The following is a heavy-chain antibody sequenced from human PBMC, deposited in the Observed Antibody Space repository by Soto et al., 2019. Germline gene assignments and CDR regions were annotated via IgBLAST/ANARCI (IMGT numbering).Heavy chain of an antibody. Sequence: ASVKVSCKASGGTFSSYAISWVRQAPGQGLEWMGGIIPIFGTANYAQEFKGRVTITADESTSTAYMEMSSLRSEDTAVYYGARNTVYDFWSGYYSPRTNYYYGMDVWGQGTTVTVSS. CDR3: ARNTVYDFWSGYYSPRTNYYYGMDV. D-gene: IGHD3-3*01. V-gene: IGHV1-69*13. J-gene: IGHJ6*02. CDR1: GGTFSSYA. CDR2: IIPIFGTA.